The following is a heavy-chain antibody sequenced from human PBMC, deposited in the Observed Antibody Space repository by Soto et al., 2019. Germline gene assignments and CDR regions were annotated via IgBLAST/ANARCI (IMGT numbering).Heavy chain of an antibody. Sequence: QVQLVESGGGVVQPGRSLRLSCAASGFTFSSYGMHWVRQAPGKGLEWVAVIWYDGSNKYYADSVKGRFTISRDNSKNTLYLQMNSLRAEDTAVYYCARDGYCSSTSCIDYWGQGTLVTVSS. CDR2: IWYDGSNK. D-gene: IGHD2-2*01. V-gene: IGHV3-33*01. J-gene: IGHJ4*02. CDR1: GFTFSSYG. CDR3: ARDGYCSSTSCIDY.